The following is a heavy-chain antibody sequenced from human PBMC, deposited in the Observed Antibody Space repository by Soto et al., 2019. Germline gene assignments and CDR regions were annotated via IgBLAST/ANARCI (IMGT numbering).Heavy chain of an antibody. CDR3: ARAPPGPAPRWGV. Sequence: QTLSVTGTVSNGSISSGGYSWRWIRQTPGKGLEWIGYIYPTGKTYYNPSLKNRATLSIDTSQNQFSLQLTSVTAADTAVYYCARAPPGPAPRWGVWGHGTTVTVSS. D-gene: IGHD3-16*01. V-gene: IGHV4-30-2*01. J-gene: IGHJ6*02. CDR1: NGSISSGGYS. CDR2: IYPTGKT.